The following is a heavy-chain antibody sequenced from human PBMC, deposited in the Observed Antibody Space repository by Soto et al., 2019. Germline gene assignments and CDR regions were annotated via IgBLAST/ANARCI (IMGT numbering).Heavy chain of an antibody. V-gene: IGHV1-18*01. J-gene: IGHJ2*01. D-gene: IGHD2-15*01. CDR2: ISAYNGNT. CDR1: GYTFTSYG. CDR3: ARAFRSGHSDDPLDL. Sequence: ASVKVSCKASGYTFTSYGISWVRQAPGQGLEWMGWISAYNGNTNYAQKLQGRVTMTTDTSTSTAYMELRSLRSDDTAVYYCARAFRSGHSDDPLDLWGRGTLVTVS.